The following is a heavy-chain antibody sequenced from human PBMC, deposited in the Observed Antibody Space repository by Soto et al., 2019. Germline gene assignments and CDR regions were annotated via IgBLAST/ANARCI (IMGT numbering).Heavy chain of an antibody. D-gene: IGHD3-10*01. CDR2: INHSGST. J-gene: IGHJ5*02. Sequence: SETLSLTCAVYVGSFSGYYWSWIRQPPGKGLEWIGEINHSGSTNYNPSLKSRVTISVDTSKNQFSLKLSSVTAADTAVYYCARVPSGYYYGSGSADWFDPWGQGTLVTVSS. CDR1: VGSFSGYY. V-gene: IGHV4-34*01. CDR3: ARVPSGYYYGSGSADWFDP.